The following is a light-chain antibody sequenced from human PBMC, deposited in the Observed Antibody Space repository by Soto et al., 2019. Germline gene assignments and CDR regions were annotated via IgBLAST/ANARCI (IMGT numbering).Light chain of an antibody. CDR2: GAS. V-gene: IGKV3-20*01. Sequence: EIVLTQSPGTLSLSPGERATLSCRASQSVSSSSLAWYQQKRGQAPRPLIYGASSRATGIPDRFSGSGSGTDFTLTISRLEPEDFSVYYRQHYGSSSLFGGETKVAIK. CDR1: QSVSSSS. CDR3: QHYGSSSL. J-gene: IGKJ4*01.